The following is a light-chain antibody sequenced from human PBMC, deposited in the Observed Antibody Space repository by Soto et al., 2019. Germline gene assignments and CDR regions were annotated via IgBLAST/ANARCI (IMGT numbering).Light chain of an antibody. CDR3: GTWDSSLSAVV. CDR1: SSNIGNNY. Sequence: QSVLTQPPSVSAAPGQKVTISCSGSSSNIGNNYVSWYQQLPGTAPKLLIYENNKRPSGIPDRFSGSKSGTSATLGITGLQTGDEAYYYCGTWDSSLSAVVFGGGTQLTVL. V-gene: IGLV1-51*02. CDR2: ENN. J-gene: IGLJ7*01.